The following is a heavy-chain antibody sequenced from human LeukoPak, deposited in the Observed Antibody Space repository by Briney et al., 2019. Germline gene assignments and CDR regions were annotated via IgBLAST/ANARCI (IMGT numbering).Heavy chain of an antibody. D-gene: IGHD6-13*01. J-gene: IGHJ4*02. CDR3: AKDRAAGKGWYFDY. V-gene: IGHV3-30*02. Sequence: GGSLRLSCAASGFTFSSYGMHWVRQAPGKGLEWVAFIRYDGSNKYYADSVKGRFTISRDNSKNTLYLQMNSLRAEDTAVYYCAKDRAAGKGWYFDYWGQGTLVTVSS. CDR2: IRYDGSNK. CDR1: GFTFSSYG.